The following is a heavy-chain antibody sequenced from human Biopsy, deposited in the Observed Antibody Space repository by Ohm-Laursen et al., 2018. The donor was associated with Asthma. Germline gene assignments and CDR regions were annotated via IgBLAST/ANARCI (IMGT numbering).Heavy chain of an antibody. CDR1: GYTFTNYG. J-gene: IGHJ6*02. V-gene: IGHV1-18*04. Sequence: ASVKVSCKASGYTFTNYGISWVRQAPGQGLEWMGWISVYNGKTNYAQNLQGRVTMTTDTSTSTAYMELSSLSSEDTAVYYCARGYSGSDRIVYYYSGLEVWGQGTTVTVSS. CDR2: ISVYNGKT. D-gene: IGHD5-12*01. CDR3: ARGYSGSDRIVYYYSGLEV.